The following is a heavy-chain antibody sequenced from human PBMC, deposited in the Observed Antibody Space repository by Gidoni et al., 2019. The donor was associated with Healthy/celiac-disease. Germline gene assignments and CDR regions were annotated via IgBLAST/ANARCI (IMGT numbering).Heavy chain of an antibody. Sequence: QVQLVQSGAEVQKPGSSVKVSCKASGGTFSSYAISWVRQAPGQGLEWMGGIIPIFGTANYAQKFQGRVTITAEKSTSTAYMELSSLRSEDTAVYYCARDIAGAGTVWHDAFDIWGQGTMVTVSS. J-gene: IGHJ3*02. CDR1: GGTFSSYA. V-gene: IGHV1-69*06. CDR3: ARDIAGAGTVWHDAFDI. D-gene: IGHD6-19*01. CDR2: IIPIFGTA.